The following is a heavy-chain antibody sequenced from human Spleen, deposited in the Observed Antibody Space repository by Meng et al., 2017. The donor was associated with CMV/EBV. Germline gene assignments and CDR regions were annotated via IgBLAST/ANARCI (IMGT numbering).Heavy chain of an antibody. D-gene: IGHD6-19*01. V-gene: IGHV4-34*01. Sequence: SFRVSYWSCIRRPPGKGLEWIEEINHSGSTNYNPSLKSRVTISVDTSKNQFSLKLSSVTAADTAVYYCARGAKSYSSGWYPLSRFDYWGQGTLVTVSS. CDR2: INHSGST. J-gene: IGHJ4*02. CDR1: SFRVSY. CDR3: ARGAKSYSSGWYPLSRFDY.